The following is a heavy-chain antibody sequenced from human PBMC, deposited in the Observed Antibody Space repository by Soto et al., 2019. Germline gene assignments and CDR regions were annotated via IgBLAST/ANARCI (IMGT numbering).Heavy chain of an antibody. D-gene: IGHD5-18*01. CDR2: IVPIFGTA. V-gene: IGHV1-69*15. CDR1: GGTFSSSP. CDR3: ARRNSRGAFES. Sequence: QVQLVQSGAEVKKPGSSVKVSCKASGGTFSSSPLSWVRLAPGQGLECMGNIVPIFGTAKYAQRFQRRVTITADESTRTTYLELTSLRPEDTAIYYRARRNSRGAFESWGQGTMVTVS. J-gene: IGHJ3*02.